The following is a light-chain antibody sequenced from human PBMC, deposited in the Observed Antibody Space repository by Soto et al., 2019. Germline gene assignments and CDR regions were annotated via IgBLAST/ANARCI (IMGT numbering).Light chain of an antibody. J-gene: IGLJ1*01. CDR1: SSDVGGYNY. Sequence: QSALTQPASVSGSPGQSITISCTGTSSDVGGYNYVSWYQQHPGKAPKLMIYEVSNRPSGVSNRFSGSKSGNTASLTISGLQVEDEAHYYCSSYTSSSIDYVFGTATKLTVL. V-gene: IGLV2-14*01. CDR2: EVS. CDR3: SSYTSSSIDYV.